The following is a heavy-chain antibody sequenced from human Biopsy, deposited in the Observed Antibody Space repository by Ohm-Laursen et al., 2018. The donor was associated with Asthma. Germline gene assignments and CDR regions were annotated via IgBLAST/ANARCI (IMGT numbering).Heavy chain of an antibody. D-gene: IGHD1-1*01. J-gene: IGHJ5*02. Sequence: SSAKVSRKASGDSFSNYAISWVRQAPGQGLEWMGGLIPVLGTPDHAQMFEGRVTITADESTSTAYMDLSALTSDDTAVYYCARGQKSPGYRWFDPWGQGTLVTVSS. CDR2: LIPVLGTP. CDR3: ARGQKSPGYRWFDP. CDR1: GDSFSNYA. V-gene: IGHV1-69*01.